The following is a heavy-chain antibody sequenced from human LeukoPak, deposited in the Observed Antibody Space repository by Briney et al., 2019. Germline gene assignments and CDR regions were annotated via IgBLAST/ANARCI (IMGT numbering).Heavy chain of an antibody. CDR1: GGSISSSSYY. CDR3: ARGTPARHVKFYDFWSGYYTSWFDP. CDR2: IYYSGST. D-gene: IGHD3-3*01. V-gene: IGHV4-39*07. Sequence: PSDTLSLTCTVSGGSISSSSYYWGWIRQPPGKGLEWIGSIYYSGSTYYNPSLKRRVTISVGTSKNQFSLQLSSVTAADTAVYYCARGTPARHVKFYDFWSGYYTSWFDPWGQGTLVTVSS. J-gene: IGHJ5*02.